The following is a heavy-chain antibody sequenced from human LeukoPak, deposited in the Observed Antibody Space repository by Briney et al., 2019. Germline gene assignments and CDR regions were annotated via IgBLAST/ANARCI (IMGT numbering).Heavy chain of an antibody. V-gene: IGHV4-39*07. D-gene: IGHD4-11*01. CDR1: GGSISSSSYY. CDR2: IYYSGST. CDR3: ARDSDYLGRPFDY. Sequence: SETLSLTCTVSGGSISSSSYYWGWIRQPPGKGLEWIGRIYYSGSTYYNPSLKSRVTISVDTSKNQFSLKLSSVTAADTAVYYCARDSDYLGRPFDYWGQGTLVTVSS. J-gene: IGHJ4*02.